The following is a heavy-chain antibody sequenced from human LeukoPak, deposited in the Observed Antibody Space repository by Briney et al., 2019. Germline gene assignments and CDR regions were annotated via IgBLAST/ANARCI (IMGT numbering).Heavy chain of an antibody. V-gene: IGHV1-24*01. Sequence: ASVKVSCKVSGYTLTELSMHWVRQAPGKGLEWMGGFDPEDGETIYAQKFQGRVTITADESTSTAYMELSSLRSEDTAVYYCAREAPGVVVPAALDYWGQGTLVTVSS. CDR3: AREAPGVVVPAALDY. CDR2: FDPEDGET. J-gene: IGHJ4*02. D-gene: IGHD2-2*01. CDR1: GYTLTELS.